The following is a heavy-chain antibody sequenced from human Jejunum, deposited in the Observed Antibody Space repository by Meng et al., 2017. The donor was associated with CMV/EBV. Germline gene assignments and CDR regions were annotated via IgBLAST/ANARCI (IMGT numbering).Heavy chain of an antibody. D-gene: IGHD1-26*01. V-gene: IGHV2-5*02. CDR3: AHFVGGYYPSRPDY. J-gene: IGHJ4*02. CDR2: IYRGDDK. CDR1: GFSPITNGEG. Sequence: HITFKDPRPTLVQPTQHPTLTCTFSGFSPITNGEGVGWIRQPPGKALEWLALIYRGDDKRYSPSLKSRLSIAKDTSKNEVVLTVTTMGPVDTGTYYCAHFVGGYYPSRPDYWGQGTLVTGSS.